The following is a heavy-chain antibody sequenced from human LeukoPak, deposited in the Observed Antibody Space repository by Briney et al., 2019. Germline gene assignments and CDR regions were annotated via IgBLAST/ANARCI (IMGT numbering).Heavy chain of an antibody. Sequence: ASVKVSCKASGYTFTGYYMHWVRQAPGQGLGWMGWINPNSGGTNYAQKFQGRATMTRDTSISTAYMELSRLRSDDTAVYYCATSFWSGYYWDYWGQGTLVTVSS. CDR3: ATSFWSGYYWDY. CDR1: GYTFTGYY. CDR2: INPNSGGT. D-gene: IGHD3-3*01. J-gene: IGHJ4*02. V-gene: IGHV1-2*02.